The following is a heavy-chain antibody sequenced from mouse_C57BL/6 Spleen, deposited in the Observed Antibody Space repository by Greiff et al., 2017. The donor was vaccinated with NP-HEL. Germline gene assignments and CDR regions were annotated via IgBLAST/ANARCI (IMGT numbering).Heavy chain of an antibody. J-gene: IGHJ1*03. Sequence: VKVVESGPELVKPGASVKISCKASGYAFSSSWMNWVKQRPGKGLEWIGRIYPGDGDTNYNGKFKGKATLTADKSSSTAYMQLSSLTSEDSAVYFCARNYYGSSGYFDVWGTGTTVTVSS. D-gene: IGHD1-1*01. CDR1: GYAFSSSW. CDR2: IYPGDGDT. CDR3: ARNYYGSSGYFDV. V-gene: IGHV1-82*01.